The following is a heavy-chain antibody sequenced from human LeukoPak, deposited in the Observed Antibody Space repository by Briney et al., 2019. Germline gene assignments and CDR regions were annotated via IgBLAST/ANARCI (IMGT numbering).Heavy chain of an antibody. V-gene: IGHV3-30*03. D-gene: IGHD5-18*01. CDR3: ASAYGYDY. Sequence: GGSLRLSCAASGFTFSSYGMHWVRQAPGKGLEWVAVISYDGSNKYYEDSVKGRFTISRDNSKNTLYLQMNSLRAEDTAVYYCASAYGYDYWGQGTLVTVSS. CDR2: ISYDGSNK. CDR1: GFTFSSYG. J-gene: IGHJ4*02.